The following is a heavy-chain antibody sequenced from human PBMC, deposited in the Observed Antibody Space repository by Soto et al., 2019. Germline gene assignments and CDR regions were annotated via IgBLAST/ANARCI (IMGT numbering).Heavy chain of an antibody. Sequence: GGSLRLSCAASGFTFSSYEMNWVRQAPGKGLEWVSYISSSGSTIYYADSVKGRFTISRDNAKNSLYLQMNSLRAEDTAVYYCARLPNPSYYYDSSGYYSNWFDPWGQGTLVTVSS. CDR3: ARLPNPSYYYDSSGYYSNWFDP. D-gene: IGHD3-22*01. V-gene: IGHV3-48*03. CDR1: GFTFSSYE. J-gene: IGHJ5*02. CDR2: ISSSGSTI.